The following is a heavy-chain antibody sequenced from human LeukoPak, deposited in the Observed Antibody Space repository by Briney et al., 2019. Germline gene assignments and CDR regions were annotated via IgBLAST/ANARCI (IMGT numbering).Heavy chain of an antibody. CDR3: ATGEQTTTWKQYFDF. V-gene: IGHV1-69*05. CDR1: GGNFSTYA. J-gene: IGHJ4*02. CDR2: IFPVFGTP. D-gene: IGHD1/OR15-1a*01. Sequence: SVKVSCKASGGNFSTYAINWMRQAPGQGLEWMGGIFPVFGTPNYAQKLQGRVTITTDESSTTAYMELTSLRSEDTAVYYCATGEQTTTWKQYFDFWGQGTLVTVSS.